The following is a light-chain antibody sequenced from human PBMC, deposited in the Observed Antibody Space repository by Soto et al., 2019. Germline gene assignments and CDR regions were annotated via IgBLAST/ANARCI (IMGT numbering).Light chain of an antibody. J-gene: IGKJ1*01. CDR2: GTS. Sequence: EIVMTQSPATLSVSPGERATLSCRASQTVGSKLAWYQQKPGQVPRLLISGTSTRATGVPARFSGSGSGTELTITISSLQSEDFAVYYCQQYNNWPRTFGQGTKVEI. CDR3: QQYNNWPRT. CDR1: QTVGSK. V-gene: IGKV3-15*01.